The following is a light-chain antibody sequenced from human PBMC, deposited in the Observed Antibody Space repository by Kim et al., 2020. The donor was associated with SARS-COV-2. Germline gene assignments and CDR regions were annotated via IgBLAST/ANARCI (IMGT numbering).Light chain of an antibody. CDR3: QQYHSYPLT. J-gene: IGKJ5*01. CDR2: AAS. V-gene: IGKV1-16*02. Sequence: ASIRDRVTNTCRASEGISNYLAWFQQKPGKAPQTLIYAASSVQSGVPSNFGGSGSGTDFTLTISNLQPEDFATYYCQQYHSYPLTFGQGTQLEIK. CDR1: EGISNY.